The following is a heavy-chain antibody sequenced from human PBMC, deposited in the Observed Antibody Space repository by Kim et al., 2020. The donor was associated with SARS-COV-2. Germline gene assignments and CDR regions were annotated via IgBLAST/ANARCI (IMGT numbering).Heavy chain of an antibody. V-gene: IGHV3-23*01. CDR3: ARDCNTNGCIIGPSAVTTSLDY. D-gene: IGHD4-17*01. Sequence: GGSLRLSCAASGFTFRSYAMSWVRQAPGKGLEWVSGISNAGGSTYYADSVKGRFTISRDSSKNTLYLQMNGLRAEDTAIYYCARDCNTNGCIIGPSAVTTSLDYWGQGTLVTVSS. CDR2: ISNAGGST. J-gene: IGHJ4*02. CDR1: GFTFRSYA.